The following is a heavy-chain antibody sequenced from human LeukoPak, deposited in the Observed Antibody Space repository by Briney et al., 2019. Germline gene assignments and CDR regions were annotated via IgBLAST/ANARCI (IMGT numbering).Heavy chain of an antibody. CDR2: INSDGSST. J-gene: IGHJ4*02. D-gene: IGHD3/OR15-3a*01. Sequence: GGSLRLSCAASGFTFSSYWMSWVRQAPGEGLVWVSRINSDGSSTRHADSVKGRFTISRDNAKNTLYLQMNSLRAEDTAVYYCVRDQDGLGVDYWGQGTLVTVSS. CDR1: GFTFSSYW. CDR3: VRDQDGLGVDY. V-gene: IGHV3-74*01.